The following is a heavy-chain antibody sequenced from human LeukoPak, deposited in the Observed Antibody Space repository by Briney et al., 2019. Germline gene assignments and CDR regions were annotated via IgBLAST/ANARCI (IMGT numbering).Heavy chain of an antibody. CDR1: GFPFSSYW. CDR3: ARAQSGFWSGYCFDY. V-gene: IGHV3-7*01. CDR2: IKQDGSKK. J-gene: IGHJ4*02. Sequence: PGGSLRLSCVASGFPFSSYWMTWVRQAPGKGLEWVANIKQDGSKKSYADSVKGRFAVSRDNAKNSLYLQMNSLRAEDTAVYYCARAQSGFWSGYCFDYWGQGTLVTVSS. D-gene: IGHD3-3*01.